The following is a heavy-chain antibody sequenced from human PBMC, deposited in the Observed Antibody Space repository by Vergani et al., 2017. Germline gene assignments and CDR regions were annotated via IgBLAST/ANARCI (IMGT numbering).Heavy chain of an antibody. CDR2: IYYRGST. V-gene: IGHV4-39*01. D-gene: IGHD6-19*01. CDR1: GASIRSSNYY. J-gene: IGHJ5*02. CDR3: ARHSTVEWLVKLGWIDP. Sequence: QLQLQESGPGLVKPSATLSLTCSVSGASIRSSNYYWGWIRQPPGKGLEWIASIYYRGSTYYNPSLKSRVTISVDTSKSQFSLKLSSVTAADTAVYFCARHSTVEWLVKLGWIDPWGQGILFTVSS.